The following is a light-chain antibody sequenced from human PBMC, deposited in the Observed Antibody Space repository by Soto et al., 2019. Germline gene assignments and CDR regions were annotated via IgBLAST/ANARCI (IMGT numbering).Light chain of an antibody. V-gene: IGKV3-11*01. CDR3: QRRSNWPRTT. Sequence: EIVLTQSPGTVSLSPGERATLSCRASQSVSSSSLAWYQQRPGQAPRLLIFTASNRATGIPARFSGSGSGTDFTLTISSLEPEDFAVYYGQRRSNWPRTTFGQGTRL. CDR2: TAS. CDR1: QSVSSSS. J-gene: IGKJ5*01.